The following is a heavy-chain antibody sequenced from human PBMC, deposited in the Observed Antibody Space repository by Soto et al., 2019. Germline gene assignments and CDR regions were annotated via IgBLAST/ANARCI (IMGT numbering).Heavy chain of an antibody. Sequence: SGPTLVNPTQTLALTCTFSGFSLTTSGVGVGWIRKTPGKALEWLAVIYWDDDKRYNPSLKNRLTITKDTSKNQVVLIMADMDPVDTATYFCAHRGYMYGNWDHGYFDYCGQGTLVTVSS. D-gene: IGHD5-18*01. CDR3: AHRGYMYGNWDHGYFDY. V-gene: IGHV2-5*02. J-gene: IGHJ4*02. CDR1: GFSLTTSGVG. CDR2: IYWDDDK.